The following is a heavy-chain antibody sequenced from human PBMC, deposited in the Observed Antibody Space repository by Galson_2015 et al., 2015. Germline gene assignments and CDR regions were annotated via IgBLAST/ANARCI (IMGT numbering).Heavy chain of an antibody. J-gene: IGHJ4*02. V-gene: IGHV3-33*01. CDR2: IWYDGSNK. D-gene: IGHD2-21*02. Sequence: SLRLSCAASGFTFSSCGMHWVRQAPGKGLEWVAVIWYDGSNKYYADSVKGRFTISRDNSKNTLYLQMNSLRAEDTAVYYCAREARDPSPLDYWGQGTLVTVSS. CDR1: GFTFSSCG. CDR3: AREARDPSPLDY.